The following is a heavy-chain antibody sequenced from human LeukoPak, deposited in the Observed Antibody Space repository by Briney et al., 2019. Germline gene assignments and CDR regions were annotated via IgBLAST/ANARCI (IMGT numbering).Heavy chain of an antibody. J-gene: IGHJ4*02. V-gene: IGHV4-59*08. CDR2: IYYSGSS. CDR3: ARHARDYRIGY. CDR1: DGSIISYY. D-gene: IGHD4-17*01. Sequence: SETLSLTCTVSDGSIISYYWSWIRQPPGKGLEWIGYIYYSGSSNYNPSLKTRVTISVDTSKNQFSLKLSSVTAADTAVYYCARHARDYRIGYWGQGTLVTVSS.